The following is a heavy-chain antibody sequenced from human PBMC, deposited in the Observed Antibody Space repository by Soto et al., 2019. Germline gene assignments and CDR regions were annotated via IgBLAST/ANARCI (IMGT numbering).Heavy chain of an antibody. J-gene: IGHJ4*02. V-gene: IGHV3-48*02. Sequence: GGSLRLSCAASGFTFSSYSMNWVRQAPGKGLEWVSYISSSSSTIYCADSVKGRFTISRDNAKNTLYLQMNSLRDEDTAVYYCARHGYYYDSSGYYLTDYWGQGTLVTVSS. CDR3: ARHGYYYDSSGYYLTDY. D-gene: IGHD3-22*01. CDR2: ISSSSSTI. CDR1: GFTFSSYS.